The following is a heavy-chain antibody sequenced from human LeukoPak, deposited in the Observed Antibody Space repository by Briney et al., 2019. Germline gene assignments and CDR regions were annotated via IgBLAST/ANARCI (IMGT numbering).Heavy chain of an antibody. CDR3: ARDKVAAAGTWNWFDP. V-gene: IGHV6-1*01. Sequence: SQTLSLTCAISGDSVSSNSAAWNWIRQSPSRGLEWLGSTYYRSKWYNDYAVSVKSRITINPDTSKNQFSLQLNSVTPEDTAVYYCARDKVAAAGTWNWFDPWGQGTLVTVSS. D-gene: IGHD6-13*01. J-gene: IGHJ5*02. CDR1: GDSVSSNSAA. CDR2: TYYRSKWYN.